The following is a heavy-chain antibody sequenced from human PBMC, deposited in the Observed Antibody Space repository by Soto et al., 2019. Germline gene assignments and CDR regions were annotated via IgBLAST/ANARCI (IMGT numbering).Heavy chain of an antibody. Sequence: EVQLEESGGGLVQPGGSLRLSCAASGFTFNNYWMSWVRQAPGKGLEWVANINQDGSEKYYVDSVKGRFTISRDNAKNSLYLQMNSLRAEDTAVYYCGRDNLGPFDHWGQGTLVTVSS. J-gene: IGHJ4*02. CDR2: INQDGSEK. V-gene: IGHV3-7*01. CDR1: GFTFNNYW. CDR3: GRDNLGPFDH.